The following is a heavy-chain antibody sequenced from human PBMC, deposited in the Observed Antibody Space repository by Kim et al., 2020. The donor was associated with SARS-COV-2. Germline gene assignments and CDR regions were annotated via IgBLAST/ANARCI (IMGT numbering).Heavy chain of an antibody. D-gene: IGHD3-3*01. CDR1: GFTFSSYA. CDR2: ISYDGSNK. V-gene: IGHV3-30-3*01. CDR3: AREESLLRFLEWLLESFYGMDV. J-gene: IGHJ6*02. Sequence: GGSLRLSCAASGFTFSSYAMHWVRQAPGKGLEWVAVISYDGSNKYYADSVKGRFTISRDNSKNTLYLQMNSLRAEDTAVYYCAREESLLRFLEWLLESFYGMDVWGQGTTVTVSS.